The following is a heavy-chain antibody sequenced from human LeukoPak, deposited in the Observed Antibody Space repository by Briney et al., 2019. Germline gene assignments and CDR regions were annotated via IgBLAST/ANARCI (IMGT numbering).Heavy chain of an antibody. V-gene: IGHV4-4*07. J-gene: IGHJ4*02. CDR2: FYNSGST. Sequence: SETLSLTCSVSGAFISNYYWSWIRQPAGKGLEFIGLFYNSGSTNCNPSLKSRVTMSVDTSKNQFSLKLSSVTAADTAVYYCARVGDYALKGWGQGTLVTVSS. D-gene: IGHD3-16*01. CDR1: GAFISNYY. CDR3: ARVGDYALKG.